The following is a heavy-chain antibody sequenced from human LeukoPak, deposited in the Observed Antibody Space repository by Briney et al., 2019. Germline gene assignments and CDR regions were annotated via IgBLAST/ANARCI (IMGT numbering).Heavy chain of an antibody. CDR2: ISSSSSYI. CDR1: GFIFSTYS. CDR3: ARDGRGDYDYYDSSGYPFDF. J-gene: IGHJ4*02. Sequence: PGGSLRLSCAASGFIFSTYSMNWVRQAPGKGLEWVSSISSSSSYIYYAYSVKGRFTISRDNAKNSLYLQMNSLRAEDTAVYYCARDGRGDYDYYDSSGYPFDFWGQGTLVTVSS. V-gene: IGHV3-21*01. D-gene: IGHD3-22*01.